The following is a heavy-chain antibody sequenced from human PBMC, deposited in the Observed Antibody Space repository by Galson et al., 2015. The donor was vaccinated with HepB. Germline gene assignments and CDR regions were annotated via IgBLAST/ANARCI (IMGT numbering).Heavy chain of an antibody. Sequence: SVKVSCKASGYTFTSYGISWVRQAPGQGLEWMGWISAYNGNTNYAQKLQGRVTMTTDTSTSTAYMELRILRSDDTAVYYCARDRFVGPSGYYGMDVWGQGTTVTVSS. CDR1: GYTFTSYG. CDR2: ISAYNGNT. V-gene: IGHV1-18*04. J-gene: IGHJ6*02. D-gene: IGHD3-10*01. CDR3: ARDRFVGPSGYYGMDV.